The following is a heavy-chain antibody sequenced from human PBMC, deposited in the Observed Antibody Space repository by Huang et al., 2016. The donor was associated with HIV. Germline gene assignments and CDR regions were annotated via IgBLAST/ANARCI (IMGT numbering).Heavy chain of an antibody. CDR3: ARSGPRWGLATIWTLVY. V-gene: IGHV1-69*13. Sequence: QVQLVQSGAEVKKPGSSVKLSCQSSGGGSSSYAISWVRQARGQGLEWMGGIIHIFGTTDYAPRCQGRVTITADESTNTAYIELSSLEYDDTALYYCARSGPRWGLATIWTLVYWGQGTLVTVSS. J-gene: IGHJ4*02. CDR1: GGGSSSYA. CDR2: IIHIFGTT. D-gene: IGHD5-12*01.